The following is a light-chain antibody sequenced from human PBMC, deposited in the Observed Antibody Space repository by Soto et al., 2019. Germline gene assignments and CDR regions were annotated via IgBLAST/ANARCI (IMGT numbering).Light chain of an antibody. CDR2: AAT. CDR3: QRYHSALLT. V-gene: IGKV1-27*01. CDR1: QDIRNY. Sequence: DIQMTQSPSSLSASLGDRVTMTCRASQDIRNYVAWYQQKPGEVPKLLIYAATTVQSGVPARFRGGGFGTDFTLTISSLRPEDVATYYCQRYHSALLTFGPGTKVDLK. J-gene: IGKJ3*01.